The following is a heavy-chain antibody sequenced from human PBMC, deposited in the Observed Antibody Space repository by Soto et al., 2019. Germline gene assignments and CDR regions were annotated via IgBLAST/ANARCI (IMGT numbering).Heavy chain of an antibody. J-gene: IGHJ4*02. CDR3: ARGNNVVVTQYYFDY. V-gene: IGHV4-30-2*01. CDR2: IYRSGST. CDR1: GGSISSGGYS. Sequence: KPSETLSLTCAVSGGSISSGGYSWSWIRQPPGKGLEWIGYIYRSGSTSYNPSLKSRVTISVDRSKNQISLKLRSVTAADTAVYYCARGNNVVVTQYYFDYWGQGTLVTVSS. D-gene: IGHD2-21*02.